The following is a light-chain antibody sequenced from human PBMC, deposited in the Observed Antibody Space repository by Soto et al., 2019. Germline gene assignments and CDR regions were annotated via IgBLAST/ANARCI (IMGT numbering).Light chain of an antibody. CDR3: AAWDDSLNGYV. V-gene: IGLV1-44*01. CDR2: SNN. Sequence: QSVLTQPPSASGTPGQRVTISCSGSSYNIGSSTVNWYQQLPGTAPKLLIYSNNQRPSGVPARFSGSKSGTSASLAISGLQSEDEADYYCAAWDDSLNGYVFATGTKVTVL. CDR1: SYNIGSST. J-gene: IGLJ1*01.